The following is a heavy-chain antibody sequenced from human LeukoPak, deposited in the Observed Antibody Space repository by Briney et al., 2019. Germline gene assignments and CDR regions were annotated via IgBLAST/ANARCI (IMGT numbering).Heavy chain of an antibody. CDR2: ISGSGGST. D-gene: IGHD4-23*01. Sequence: PGGSLRLSCTASGFTFSSYAMSWVRQAPGKGLEWVSAISGSGGSTYYTDSVEGRFSISRDDFKNTLYLQMNSLRADDTALYYCARAYGNNGMDVWGQGTTVIVSS. CDR3: ARAYGNNGMDV. J-gene: IGHJ6*02. CDR1: GFTFSSYA. V-gene: IGHV3-23*01.